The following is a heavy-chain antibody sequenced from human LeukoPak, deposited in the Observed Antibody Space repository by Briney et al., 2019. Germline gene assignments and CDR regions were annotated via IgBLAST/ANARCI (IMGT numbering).Heavy chain of an antibody. CDR1: GFKFRDYY. J-gene: IGHJ5*02. Sequence: PGGSLRLSCAASGFKFRDYYMSWIRQAPGKGLEWISYISMSGSVIQYSDSVKGRSTTSRDNVKNSLHLQMDSLRVDDTAVYYCARGGWSRGWFDPWGQGTLVSVSS. CDR2: ISMSGSVI. V-gene: IGHV3-11*01. D-gene: IGHD2-15*01. CDR3: ARGGWSRGWFDP.